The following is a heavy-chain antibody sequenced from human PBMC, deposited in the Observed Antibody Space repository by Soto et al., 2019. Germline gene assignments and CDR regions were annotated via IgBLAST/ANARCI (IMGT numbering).Heavy chain of an antibody. Sequence: VSCKASGGTFSSYAISWVRQAPGQGLEWMGGIIPIFGTANYAQKFQGRVTITADESTSTAYMELSSLRSEDTAVYYCARNLLELRHYDYYGMDVWGQGTTVTVSS. CDR1: GGTFSSYA. CDR3: ARNLLELRHYDYYGMDV. D-gene: IGHD1-7*01. J-gene: IGHJ6*02. V-gene: IGHV1-69*01. CDR2: IIPIFGTA.